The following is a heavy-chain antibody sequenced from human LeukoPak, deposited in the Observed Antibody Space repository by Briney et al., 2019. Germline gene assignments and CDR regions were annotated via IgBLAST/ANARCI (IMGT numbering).Heavy chain of an antibody. CDR3: AKDYGLELPYGMDV. J-gene: IGHJ6*02. CDR2: ISWDSGSI. Sequence: AGGSLRLSCAASGFTFDDYAMHWVRQAPGKGLEWVSGISWDSGSIGYADSVKGRFTISRDNAKNSLYLQMNSLRAEDTALYYCAKDYGLELPYGMDVWGQGTTVTVSS. CDR1: GFTFDDYA. D-gene: IGHD5-24*01. V-gene: IGHV3-9*01.